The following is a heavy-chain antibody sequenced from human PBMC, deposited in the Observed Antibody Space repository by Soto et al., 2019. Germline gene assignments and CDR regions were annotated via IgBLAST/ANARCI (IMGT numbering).Heavy chain of an antibody. CDR2: IYYSGST. D-gene: IGHD6-19*01. Sequence: PSETLSLTCTVSGGSISSYYWSWIRQPPGKGLEWIGSIYYSGSTYYNPSLKSRVTISVDTSKNQFSLKLSSVTAADTAVYYCSRHEAPSGWYFDYWGQGTL. J-gene: IGHJ4*02. V-gene: IGHV4-39*01. CDR3: SRHEAPSGWYFDY. CDR1: GGSISSYY.